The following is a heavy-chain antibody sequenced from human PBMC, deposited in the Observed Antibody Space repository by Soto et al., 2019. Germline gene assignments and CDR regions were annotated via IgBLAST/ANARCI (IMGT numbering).Heavy chain of an antibody. CDR2: ITSDTNTI. D-gene: IGHD6-19*01. CDR3: ARAVEGHFDY. Sequence: EVQLVESGGALVQPGGSLRLSCAASGFKFNIYSLHWVRQAPGKGLEWSAYITSDTNTIKYADSVKDRFTISRDNAKNSVYLQMNSLSDEDTAVYYCARAVEGHFDYWGQGTVVTVSS. CDR1: GFKFNIYS. J-gene: IGHJ4*02. V-gene: IGHV3-48*02.